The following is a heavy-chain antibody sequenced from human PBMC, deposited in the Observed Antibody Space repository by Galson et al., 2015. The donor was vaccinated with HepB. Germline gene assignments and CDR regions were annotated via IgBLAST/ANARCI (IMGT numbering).Heavy chain of an antibody. Sequence: SLRLSCAASGFTFRTYAMNWVRQAPGKGLEWISGITGRGDRTYYTDSVKGRFTISRDNSQNTLFLQMNSLRADDTAIYYCARDFSYGSGTPGYWGQRTLVSVSS. D-gene: IGHD3-10*01. V-gene: IGHV3-23*01. J-gene: IGHJ4*02. CDR3: ARDFSYGSGTPGY. CDR2: ITGRGDRT. CDR1: GFTFRTYA.